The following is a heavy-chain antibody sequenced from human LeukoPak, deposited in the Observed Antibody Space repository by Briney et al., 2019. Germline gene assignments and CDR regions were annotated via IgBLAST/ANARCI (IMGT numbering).Heavy chain of an antibody. CDR3: AREGSGSYYEDY. CDR2: IRSSGVST. V-gene: IGHV3-23*01. CDR1: GFTFNTYA. Sequence: PGGSLRLSCAASGFTFNTYAMSWVRQAPGKGLEWVSGIRSSGVSTYYADSVKGRFTISRDNSKNTLYLQMNSLRDEDTAVYYCAREGSGSYYEDYWGQGTLVTVSS. D-gene: IGHD1-26*01. J-gene: IGHJ4*02.